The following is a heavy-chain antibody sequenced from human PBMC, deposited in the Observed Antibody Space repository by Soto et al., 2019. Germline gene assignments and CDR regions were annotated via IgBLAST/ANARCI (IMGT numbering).Heavy chain of an antibody. J-gene: IGHJ6*02. D-gene: IGHD2-15*01. CDR3: TTGSVEGV. V-gene: IGHV3-15*07. CDR2: IKRKIEGEKT. Sequence: EVQLVESGGGLVKPGGSLRLSCAASGFSFSNAWMNWVRQAPGKGLEWVGRIKRKIEGEKTDYAAPVKGRFTISREDSKNTLHLQMNSLKADDTALYYCTTGSVEGVWGQGTTVTVSS. CDR1: GFSFSNAW.